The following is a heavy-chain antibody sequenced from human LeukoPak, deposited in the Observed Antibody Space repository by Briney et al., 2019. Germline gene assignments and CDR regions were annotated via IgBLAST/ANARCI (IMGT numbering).Heavy chain of an antibody. CDR3: AKDPDNVLLWFGETD. CDR1: GFTFSRYA. J-gene: IGHJ4*02. Sequence: GSLRLSCAASGFTFSRYAMSWVRQAPGKGLEWVSAISGSGGNTHYADSVKGRFTISRDNSKNTLYLQMNSLRAEDTAVYYCAKDPDNVLLWFGETDWSQGTLVTVSS. V-gene: IGHV3-23*01. D-gene: IGHD3-10*01. CDR2: ISGSGGNT.